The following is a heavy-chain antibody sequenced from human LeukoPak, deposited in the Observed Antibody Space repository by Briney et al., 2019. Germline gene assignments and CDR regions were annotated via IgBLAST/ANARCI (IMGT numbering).Heavy chain of an antibody. CDR2: ISRTGSYI. CDR3: ARVLETDCRGGSCYSGLDY. CDR1: GFTFSSYN. V-gene: IGHV3-21*01. J-gene: IGHJ4*02. D-gene: IGHD2-15*01. Sequence: PGGSLRLSCAASGFTFSSYNMTWVRQAPGRGLEWVSSISRTGSYIYYADSVKGRFTISRDNAQNSLYLQMNSLRVEDTAVYYCARVLETDCRGGSCYSGLDYWGQGTLVTVSS.